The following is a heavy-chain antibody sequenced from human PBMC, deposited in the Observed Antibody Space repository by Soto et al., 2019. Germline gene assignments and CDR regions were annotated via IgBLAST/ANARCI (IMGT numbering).Heavy chain of an antibody. V-gene: IGHV3-30-3*01. CDR1: GFTFSSYA. Sequence: PGGSLRLSCAASGFTFSSYAMHWVRQAPGKGLEWVAVISYDGSNKYYADSVKGRFTISRDNSKNTLYLQMNSLRAEDTAVYYCARDVYPHSSWYYPIDYWGQGTLVTVSS. D-gene: IGHD6-13*01. J-gene: IGHJ4*02. CDR3: ARDVYPHSSWYYPIDY. CDR2: ISYDGSNK.